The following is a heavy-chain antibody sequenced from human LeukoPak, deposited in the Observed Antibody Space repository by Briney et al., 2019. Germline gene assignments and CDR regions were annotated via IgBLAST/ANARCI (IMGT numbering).Heavy chain of an antibody. CDR1: GFTFSSYG. D-gene: IGHD2-2*01. CDR3: AKDAGLVVPAATECEE. V-gene: IGHV3-30*18. Sequence: GGSQRLSCAASGFTFSSYGMHWVRQAPGKGLEWVAVISYDGSNKYYADSVKGRFTISRDNSKNTLYLQMNSLRAEDTAVYYCAKDAGLVVPAATECEEWSQGTLVTVSS. CDR2: ISYDGSNK. J-gene: IGHJ4*02.